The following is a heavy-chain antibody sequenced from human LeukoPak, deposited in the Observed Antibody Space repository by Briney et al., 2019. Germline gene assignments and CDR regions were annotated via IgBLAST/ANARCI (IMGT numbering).Heavy chain of an antibody. V-gene: IGHV4-31*03. CDR3: ARDVVVPRYYYYMDV. CDR1: GGSISSGGYY. J-gene: IGHJ6*03. D-gene: IGHD2-2*01. Sequence: SETLSLTCTVSGGSISSGGYYWSWIRQHPGKGLEWIGYIYYSGSTYYNPSLKSRVTISVDTSKNQFSLKLSSVTAADTAVYYCARDVVVPRYYYYMDVWGKGTTVTVSS. CDR2: IYYSGST.